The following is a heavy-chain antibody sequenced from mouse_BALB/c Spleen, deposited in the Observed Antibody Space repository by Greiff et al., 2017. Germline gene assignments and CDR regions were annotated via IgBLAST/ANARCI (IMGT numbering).Heavy chain of an antibody. CDR2: IWRGGST. CDR1: GFSLTSYG. Sequence: VQLVESGPSLVQPSQSLSITCTVSGFSLTSYGVHWVRQSPGKGLEWLGVIWRGGSTDYNAAFMSRLSITKDNSKSQVFFKMNSLQADDTAIYYCAKNDDGYYLYAMDYWGQGTSVTVSS. J-gene: IGHJ4*01. CDR3: AKNDDGYYLYAMDY. D-gene: IGHD2-3*01. V-gene: IGHV2-5-1*01.